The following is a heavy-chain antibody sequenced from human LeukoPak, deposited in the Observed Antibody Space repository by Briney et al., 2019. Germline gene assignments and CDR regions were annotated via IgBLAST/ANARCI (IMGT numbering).Heavy chain of an antibody. D-gene: IGHD3-22*01. Sequence: ASVSLSCKASGYTFTGTYIHWVRQAPGQGLEWMGWISPNNGVTNYGQQFQGRVHVTWGTSNTTAHMEVARLTSGDAGLFFCGGGSDRGKWLDYGGQGALVTVSS. J-gene: IGHJ4*02. V-gene: IGHV1-2*02. CDR3: GGGSDRGKWLDY. CDR1: GYTFTGTY. CDR2: ISPNNGVT.